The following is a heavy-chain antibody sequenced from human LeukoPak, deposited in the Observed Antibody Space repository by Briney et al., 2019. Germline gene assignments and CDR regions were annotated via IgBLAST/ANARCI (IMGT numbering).Heavy chain of an antibody. Sequence: ASVKVSCKASGGTFSSYAISWVRQAPGQGLEWMGGIIPIFGTANYAQKFQGRVTITADESTSTAYMGLSSLRSEDTAVYYCARCGAAAGPSLSFYYYYYYMDVWGKGTTVTVSS. J-gene: IGHJ6*03. D-gene: IGHD6-13*01. CDR3: ARCGAAAGPSLSFYYYYYYMDV. V-gene: IGHV1-69*13. CDR2: IIPIFGTA. CDR1: GGTFSSYA.